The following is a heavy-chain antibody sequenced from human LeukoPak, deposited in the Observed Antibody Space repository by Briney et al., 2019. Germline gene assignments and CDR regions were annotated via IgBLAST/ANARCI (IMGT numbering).Heavy chain of an antibody. D-gene: IGHD1-26*01. CDR2: IKQDGSEI. J-gene: IGHJ4*02. V-gene: IGHV3-7*01. CDR1: GFTFSNYW. CDR3: ARDKVVGATYFDY. Sequence: PGGSLRLSCAASGFTFSNYWMSWVRQAPGKGLEWVANIKQDGSEIHYVDSVKGRFTISRDNAKNSLYLQMSSLTVEDTAVYYCARDKVVGATYFDYWGRGTLVTVSS.